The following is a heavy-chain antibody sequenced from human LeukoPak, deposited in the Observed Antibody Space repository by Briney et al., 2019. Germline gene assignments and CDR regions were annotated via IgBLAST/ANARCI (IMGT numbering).Heavy chain of an antibody. Sequence: GSLRLSCAASGFTFSSYAMSWVRQAPGKGLEWVSAVNASGAGAFYADSVRGRFIISRDNSKKMVFLQMDSLRVEDTAVYYCTSGMDVWGQGTTVIVSS. V-gene: IGHV3-23*01. CDR3: TSGMDV. D-gene: IGHD5-12*01. J-gene: IGHJ6*02. CDR1: GFTFSSYA. CDR2: VNASGAGA.